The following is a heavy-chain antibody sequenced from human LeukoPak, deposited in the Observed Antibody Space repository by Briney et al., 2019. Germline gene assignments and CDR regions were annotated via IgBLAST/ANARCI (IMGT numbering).Heavy chain of an antibody. Sequence: SVKVSCKASGYTFTGYYMHWVRQAPGQGLEWMGGIIPIFGTANYAQKFQGRVTITADESTSTAYMELSSLRSEDTAVYYCASQKTSGWPIDYWGQGTLVTVSS. D-gene: IGHD6-19*01. CDR2: IIPIFGTA. J-gene: IGHJ4*02. V-gene: IGHV1-69*13. CDR1: GYTFTGYY. CDR3: ASQKTSGWPIDY.